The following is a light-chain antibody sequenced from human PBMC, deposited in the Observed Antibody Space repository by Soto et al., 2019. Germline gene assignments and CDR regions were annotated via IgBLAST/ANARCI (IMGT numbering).Light chain of an antibody. V-gene: IGLV2-23*02. CDR1: SSDVWSYNL. CDR2: EVS. CDR3: CSYAGSSTSWV. J-gene: IGLJ3*02. Sequence: QSVLTQPASVSGSPGQSITISCTGTSSDVWSYNLVSWYQQHPGKAPKLMIYEVSKRPSGVSNGFSGSKSGNTASLTISGLQAEDEADYYCCSYAGSSTSWVFGGGTTVTVL.